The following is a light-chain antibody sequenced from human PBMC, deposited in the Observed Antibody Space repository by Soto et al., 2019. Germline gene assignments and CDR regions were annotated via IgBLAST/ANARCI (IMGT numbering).Light chain of an antibody. V-gene: IGLV2-23*01. CDR2: EGS. CDR1: SSDVGSYYL. Sequence: QSALTQPASVSGSPGQSITISRTGTSSDVGSYYLVSWYQQHPGKAPKLMIYEGSKRPSGVSNRFSGSKSGNTASLTISGLQAEDEADYYCCSYAGGSTLYVFGTGTKLTVL. J-gene: IGLJ1*01. CDR3: CSYAGGSTLYV.